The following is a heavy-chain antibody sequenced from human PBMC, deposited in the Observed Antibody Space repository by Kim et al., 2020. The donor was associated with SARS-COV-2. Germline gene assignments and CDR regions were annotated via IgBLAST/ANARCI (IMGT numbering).Heavy chain of an antibody. CDR2: ST. D-gene: IGHD1-26*01. Sequence: STNYNPSLKSRVTISVDTSRNQFSLRLSSVTAADTAVYYCARSRSYPGYWGQGTLVTVSS. J-gene: IGHJ4*02. CDR3: ARSRSYPGY. V-gene: IGHV4-34*01.